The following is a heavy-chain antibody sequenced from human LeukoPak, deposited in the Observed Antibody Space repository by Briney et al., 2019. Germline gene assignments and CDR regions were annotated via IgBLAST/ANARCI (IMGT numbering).Heavy chain of an antibody. J-gene: IGHJ4*02. Sequence: GGSLRLSCSASGFTFSSYAMHWVRQAPGKGLEYVSAISSNGGSTYYADSVKGRFTISRDNSKNTLYLQLSSLRAEDTAVYYCVKGPMYYYGSGSYFDYWSQGTLVTVSS. D-gene: IGHD3-10*01. CDR3: VKGPMYYYGSGSYFDY. V-gene: IGHV3-64D*06. CDR2: ISSNGGST. CDR1: GFTFSSYA.